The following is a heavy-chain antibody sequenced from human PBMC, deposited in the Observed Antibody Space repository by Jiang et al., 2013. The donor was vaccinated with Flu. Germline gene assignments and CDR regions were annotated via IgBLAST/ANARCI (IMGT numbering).Heavy chain of an antibody. V-gene: IGHV4-39*01. D-gene: IGHD2-21*02. CDR1: GGSISSSSYY. Sequence: ETLSLTCTVSGGSISSSSYYWGWIRQPPGKGLEWIGSIYYSGSTYYNPSLKSRVTISVDTSKNQFSLKLSSVTAADTAVYYCASQIVVVTAIMYYYGMDVWGQGTTVTVSS. CDR2: IYYSGST. CDR3: ASQIVVVTAIMYYYGMDV. J-gene: IGHJ6*02.